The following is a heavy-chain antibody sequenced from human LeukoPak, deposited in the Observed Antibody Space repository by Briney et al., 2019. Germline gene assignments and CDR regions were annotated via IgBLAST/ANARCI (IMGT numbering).Heavy chain of an antibody. V-gene: IGHV4-30-4*01. CDR1: GGSFSGYY. CDR2: IYYSGSS. Sequence: PSETLSLTCAVYGGSFSGYYWSWIRQPPGKGLEWIGYIYYSGSSYYNPSLKSRLTISVDTSKNQFSLKLSSVTAADTAVYYCARGVGSSWYGDWGQGTLVTVSS. CDR3: ARGVGSSWYGD. J-gene: IGHJ4*02. D-gene: IGHD6-13*01.